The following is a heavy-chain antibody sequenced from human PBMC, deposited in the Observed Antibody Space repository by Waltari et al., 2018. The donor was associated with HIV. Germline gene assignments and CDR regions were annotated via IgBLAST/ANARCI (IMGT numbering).Heavy chain of an antibody. CDR1: GDSTSDPPFY. V-gene: IGHV4-39*01. J-gene: IGHJ4*02. Sequence: QLQMQESGPGLVKPSETLSLPCSVSGDSTSDPPFYWAWIRQPPGKGLEWMWSISYSGTAYSKASLSSRVIVSVDTPKNQFSLHLRSVTAADTAVYYCVRHWVYGSVPSAIRTFDNWGQGTLVTVSS. CDR3: VRHWVYGSVPSAIRTFDN. CDR2: ISYSGTA. D-gene: IGHD3-10*01.